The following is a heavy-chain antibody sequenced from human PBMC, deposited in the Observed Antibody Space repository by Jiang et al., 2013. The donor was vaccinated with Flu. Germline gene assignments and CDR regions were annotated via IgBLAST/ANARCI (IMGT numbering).Heavy chain of an antibody. CDR1: GGTFSSYA. J-gene: IGHJ6*03. CDR2: IIPIFGTA. D-gene: IGHD5-18*01. CDR3: ARSGYSYVAGDYYYYMDV. V-gene: IGHV1-69*01. Sequence: SGAEVKKPGSSVKVSCKASGGTFSSYAISWVRQAPGQGLEWMGGIIPIFGTANYAQKFQGRVTITADESTSTAYMELSSLRSEDTAVYYCARSGYSYVAGDYYYYMDVWGKGTTVTVSS.